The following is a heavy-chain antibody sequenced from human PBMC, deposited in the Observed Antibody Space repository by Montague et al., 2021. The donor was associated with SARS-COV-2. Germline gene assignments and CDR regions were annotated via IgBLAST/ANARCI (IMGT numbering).Heavy chain of an antibody. J-gene: IGHJ6*02. V-gene: IGHV4-39*02. CDR1: GGFISDSYY. Sequence: SETLSLTCIVSGGFISDSYYWAWIRQAPGKGLEWLGSLYRSGSVYSNPSLKSRVSISVDKSKNHFSLRLTSATAAETAVYYCVRGAEEAHFAMDVWGQGTTVPVSS. CDR3: VRGAEEAHFAMDV. CDR2: LYRSGSV. D-gene: IGHD3-10*01.